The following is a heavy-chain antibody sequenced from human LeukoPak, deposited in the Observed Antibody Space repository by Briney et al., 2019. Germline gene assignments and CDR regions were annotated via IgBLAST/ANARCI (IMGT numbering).Heavy chain of an antibody. Sequence: PSETLSLTCSVSGGSISNNNWWSWVRQPPGKGLEWIGNIYHTGATHYNPSLKSRVAISVDKSKNQFSLKVNSVTAADTAVYYCATSGATTVTTWGGSWFDPWGQGTLVTVSS. CDR1: GGSISNNNW. J-gene: IGHJ5*02. D-gene: IGHD4-17*01. CDR2: IYHTGAT. CDR3: ATSGATTVTTWGGSWFDP. V-gene: IGHV4-4*02.